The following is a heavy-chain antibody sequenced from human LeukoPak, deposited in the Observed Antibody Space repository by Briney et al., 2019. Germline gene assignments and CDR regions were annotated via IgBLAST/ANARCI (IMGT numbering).Heavy chain of an antibody. CDR2: IKQDGSEK. V-gene: IGHV3-7*03. CDR3: ATDSYASGSYYRLFY. D-gene: IGHD3-10*01. Sequence: GGSLRLSCAASGFTFSSYWMSWVRQAPGKGLEWVANIKQDGSEKYYVDSVKGRFTISRDNAKNSLYLQMNSLRAEDTALYYCATDSYASGSYYRLFYWGQGTLVTVSS. CDR1: GFTFSSYW. J-gene: IGHJ4*02.